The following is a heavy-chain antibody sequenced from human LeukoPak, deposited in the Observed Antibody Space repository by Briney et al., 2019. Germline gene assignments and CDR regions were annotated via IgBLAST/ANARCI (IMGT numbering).Heavy chain of an antibody. CDR3: ARVYYYDSSGYYLEGAFDI. J-gene: IGHJ3*02. CDR1: GGSISSYY. Sequence: SETLSLTCTVSGGSISSYYWSWIRQPAGKGLEWIGRIYTSGSTNYNPSLQSRVTMSVDTSKNQFSLKLSSVTAADTAVYYCARVYYYDSSGYYLEGAFDIWGQGTMVTVSS. V-gene: IGHV4-4*07. CDR2: IYTSGST. D-gene: IGHD3-22*01.